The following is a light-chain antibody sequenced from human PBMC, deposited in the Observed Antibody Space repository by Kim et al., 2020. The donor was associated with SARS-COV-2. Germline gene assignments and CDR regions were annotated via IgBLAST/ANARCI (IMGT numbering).Light chain of an antibody. CDR1: QSVSSY. Sequence: EIVLTQSPATLSLSPGERATLSCRASQSVSSYLAWYQQKPGQIPRLLIYDASHRATGIPARFSGSGSGTDFTLTISSLEPEDFAVYYWQQRSNWPPWTFGQGTKVDIK. CDR3: QQRSNWPPWT. J-gene: IGKJ1*01. V-gene: IGKV3-11*01. CDR2: DAS.